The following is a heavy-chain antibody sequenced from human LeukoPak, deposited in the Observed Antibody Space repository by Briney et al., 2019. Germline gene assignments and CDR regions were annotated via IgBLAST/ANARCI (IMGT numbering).Heavy chain of an antibody. V-gene: IGHV1-2*02. Sequence: GASVKVSCKASGYTFTGYYMHWVRQAPGQGLEWMGWINPNSGGTNYAQKFQGRVTMTRDTSISTAYMELSRLRSDDTAVYYCARDPIAAAGYTYYYYYMDVWGKGTTVTISS. D-gene: IGHD6-13*01. CDR3: ARDPIAAAGYTYYYYYMDV. J-gene: IGHJ6*03. CDR2: INPNSGGT. CDR1: GYTFTGYY.